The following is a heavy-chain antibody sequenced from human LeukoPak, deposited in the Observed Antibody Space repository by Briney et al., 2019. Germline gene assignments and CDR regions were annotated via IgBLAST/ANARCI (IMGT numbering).Heavy chain of an antibody. CDR1: GFTFSSYA. CDR3: AKDQTYSSGSSY. D-gene: IGHD6-19*01. J-gene: IGHJ4*02. CDR2: ISGSGGST. V-gene: IGHV3-23*01. Sequence: GGSLRLSCAASGFTFSSYAMSWVRQAPGKGLEWVSTISGSGGSTYDADSVQGRFTISRDNSKNTLYLQLNSLRAEDTAVYYCAKDQTYSSGSSYWGQGTLVTVSS.